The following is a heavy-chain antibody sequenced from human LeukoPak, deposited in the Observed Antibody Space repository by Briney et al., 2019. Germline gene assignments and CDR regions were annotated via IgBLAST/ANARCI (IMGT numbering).Heavy chain of an antibody. CDR1: GFTFSSYS. CDR3: ARYCSGGSCYSDAFDI. CDR2: ISSSSSTI. D-gene: IGHD2-15*01. Sequence: PGGSLRLSCAASGFTFSSYSMNWVRQAPGKGLEWVSYISSSSSTIYYADSVKGRFTISRDNAKNSLYLQMNSLRAEDTAVYYCARYCSGGSCYSDAFDIWGQGTVVTVSS. V-gene: IGHV3-48*01. J-gene: IGHJ3*02.